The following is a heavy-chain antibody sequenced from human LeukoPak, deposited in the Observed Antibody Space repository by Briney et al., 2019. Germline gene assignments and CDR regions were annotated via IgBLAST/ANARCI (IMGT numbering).Heavy chain of an antibody. CDR1: GFTFRSNN. CDR3: VKDRSYGFDI. J-gene: IGHJ3*02. Sequence: GGSLRLSCVASGFTFRSNNMHWVRQAPGKGLEWVAFIRSDGSHKYYADSVRGRFTISRDNSKNTLYLQMNSQRAEDTAMYYCVKDRSYGFDIWGQGTMVTVSS. V-gene: IGHV3-30*02. CDR2: IRSDGSHK.